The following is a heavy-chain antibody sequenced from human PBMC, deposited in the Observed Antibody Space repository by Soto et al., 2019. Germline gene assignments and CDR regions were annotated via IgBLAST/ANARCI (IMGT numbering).Heavy chain of an antibody. CDR2: ISYDGSNK. V-gene: IGHV3-30*18. Sequence: QVQLVESGGGVVQPGRSLRLSCAASGFTFSSYGMHWVRQAPGKGLEWVAVISYDGSNKYYADSVKGRFTISRDNSKNTLYLQMNSLRAEDTAVYYCAKDATIISRFDYWGQGTLVTVSS. CDR1: GFTFSSYG. J-gene: IGHJ4*02. CDR3: AKDATIISRFDY. D-gene: IGHD3-22*01.